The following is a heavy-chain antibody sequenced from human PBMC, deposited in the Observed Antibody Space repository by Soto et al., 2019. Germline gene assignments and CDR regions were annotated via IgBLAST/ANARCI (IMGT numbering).Heavy chain of an antibody. J-gene: IGHJ6*02. Sequence: ASVKVSCKASGYTFTSYGISWVRQAHGQGLEWMGWISAYNGNTNYAQKLQGRVTMTTDTSTSTAYMELRSLRSDDTAVYYCARAVAGFGYYYYGMDVWGQGTTVTVSS. CDR2: ISAYNGNT. CDR1: GYTFTSYG. CDR3: ARAVAGFGYYYYGMDV. D-gene: IGHD6-19*01. V-gene: IGHV1-18*01.